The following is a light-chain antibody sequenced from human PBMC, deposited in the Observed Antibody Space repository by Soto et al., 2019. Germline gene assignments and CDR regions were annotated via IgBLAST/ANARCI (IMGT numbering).Light chain of an antibody. Sequence: IQLTQSPSSMATLAVDRINITFLASQGISNYLAWYQQKPGRAPELLIYDASKLKSGVQSRFSGSGSGTEFSLTITSLQPDDSAMYYCKKYNGYSWKFGRGNKVDIK. CDR3: KKYNGYSWK. V-gene: IGKV1-16*01. CDR1: QGISNY. CDR2: DAS. J-gene: IGKJ1*01.